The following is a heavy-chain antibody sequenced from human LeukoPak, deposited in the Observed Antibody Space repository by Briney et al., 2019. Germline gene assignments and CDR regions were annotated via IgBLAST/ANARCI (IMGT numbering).Heavy chain of an antibody. CDR2: ISFTLATI. V-gene: IGHV3-48*04. Sequence: GGSLRPSCEASGFTFSDFNMYWVRQAPGKGLEWISYISFTLATIYYADSVNGRFTVSRDNAKNSLYLHMNSLRVEDTAVYYCAGDPRHSTFAPWGQGTLVTVSS. D-gene: IGHD2/OR15-2a*01. J-gene: IGHJ5*02. CDR3: AGDPRHSTFAP. CDR1: GFTFSDFN.